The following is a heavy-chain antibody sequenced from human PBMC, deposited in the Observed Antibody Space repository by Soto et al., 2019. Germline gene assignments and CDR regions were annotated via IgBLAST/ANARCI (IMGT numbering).Heavy chain of an antibody. CDR1: GGSINTNGYS. J-gene: IGHJ4*02. D-gene: IGHD3-10*01. CDR3: ASLNYGSGGDDY. CDR2: IYHSGST. V-gene: IGHV4-39*07. Sequence: SETLSLTCTVSGGSINTNGYSWAWIRQPPGKGLEWIGSIYHSGSTNYNPSLKSRVTISVDKSKNQFSLKLSSVTAADTAVYYCASLNYGSGGDDYWGQGTPVTVSS.